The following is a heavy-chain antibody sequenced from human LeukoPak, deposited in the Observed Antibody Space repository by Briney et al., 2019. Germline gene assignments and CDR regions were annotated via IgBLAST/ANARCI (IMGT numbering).Heavy chain of an antibody. CDR2: ISGSGGST. Sequence: PGGSLGLSCAASGFTFSSYAMSWVRQAPGKGLEWVSAISGSGGSTYYADSVKGRFTISRDNSKNTLYLQMNSLRAEDTAVYYCANEGLPAAISSWFDPWGQGTLVTVSS. V-gene: IGHV3-23*01. CDR1: GFTFSSYA. CDR3: ANEGLPAAISSWFDP. J-gene: IGHJ5*02. D-gene: IGHD2-2*01.